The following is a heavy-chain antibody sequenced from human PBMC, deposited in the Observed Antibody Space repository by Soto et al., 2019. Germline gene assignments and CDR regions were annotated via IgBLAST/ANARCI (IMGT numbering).Heavy chain of an antibody. CDR1: GYTFTSYG. Sequence: ASVKVSCKASGYTFTSYGISWVRQAPGQGLEWMGWISAYNGNTNYAQKLQGRVTMTTDTSTSTAYMELRSLRSDDTAVYYCARGGITMDPMGIAVAGTFDYWGQGTLVTVSS. D-gene: IGHD6-19*01. CDR2: ISAYNGNT. J-gene: IGHJ4*02. CDR3: ARGGITMDPMGIAVAGTFDY. V-gene: IGHV1-18*01.